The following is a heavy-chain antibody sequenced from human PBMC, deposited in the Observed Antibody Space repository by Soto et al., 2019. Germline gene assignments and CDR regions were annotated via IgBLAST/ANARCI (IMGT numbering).Heavy chain of an antibody. CDR1: GFSLSSSGVG. CDR3: ARLVVAGITYYFDY. V-gene: IGHV2-5*02. CDR2: IYWDDDK. D-gene: IGHD2-15*01. Sequence: QITLKESGPTLVKPTQTLTLTCTFSGFSLSSSGVGVGWIRQPPGKALEWLTFIYWDDDKRYSPSLKSRLTITKDTSKNQVVLTLTNMDPVDTATYYCARLVVAGITYYFDYWGKGNLLTVSS. J-gene: IGHJ4*02.